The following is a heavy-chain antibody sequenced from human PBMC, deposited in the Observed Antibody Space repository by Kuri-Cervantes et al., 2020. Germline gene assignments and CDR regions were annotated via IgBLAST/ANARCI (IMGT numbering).Heavy chain of an antibody. D-gene: IGHD5-18*01. CDR3: ARILGYSYGYFY. Sequence: SGPTLVKPTETLTLTCTVSGFSLSNARMGVSWIRQPPGKALEWLAHIFSNDEKSYSTSLKSRLTIPKDTSKSQVVLTMTNMDPVDTATYYCARILGYSYGYFYWGQGTLVTVSS. J-gene: IGHJ4*02. V-gene: IGHV2-26*01. CDR1: GFSLSNARMG. CDR2: IFSNDEK.